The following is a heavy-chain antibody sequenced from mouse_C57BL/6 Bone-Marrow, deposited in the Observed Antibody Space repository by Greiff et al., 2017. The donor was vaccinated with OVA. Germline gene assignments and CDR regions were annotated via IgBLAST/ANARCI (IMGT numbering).Heavy chain of an antibody. D-gene: IGHD2-5*01. CDR1: GFSLTSYG. J-gene: IGHJ4*01. V-gene: IGHV2-5*01. CDR2: IWRGGST. Sequence: VKLMESGPGLVQPSQSLSITCTVSGFSLTSYGVHWVRQSPGKGLEWLGVIWRGGSTDYNAAFMSRLSITKDNSKSQVFFKMNSLQADDTAIYYCAKGGSNYVSYAMDYWGQGTSVTVSS. CDR3: AKGGSNYVSYAMDY.